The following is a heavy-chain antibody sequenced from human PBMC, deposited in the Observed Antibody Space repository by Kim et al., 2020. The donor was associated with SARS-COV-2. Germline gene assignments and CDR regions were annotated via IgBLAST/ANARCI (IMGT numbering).Heavy chain of an antibody. Sequence: SGPTLVNPTQTLTLTCTFSGFSLSTSGMCVSWIRQPPGKALEWLALIDWDDDKYYSTSLKTRLTISKDTSKNQVVLTMTKMDPVDTATYYCARARYYYDSSGYPHPDWFDPGGQGTLVTVSS. CDR3: ARARYYYDSSGYPHPDWFDP. CDR2: IDWDDDK. D-gene: IGHD3-22*01. J-gene: IGHJ5*02. CDR1: GFSLSTSGMC. V-gene: IGHV2-70*01.